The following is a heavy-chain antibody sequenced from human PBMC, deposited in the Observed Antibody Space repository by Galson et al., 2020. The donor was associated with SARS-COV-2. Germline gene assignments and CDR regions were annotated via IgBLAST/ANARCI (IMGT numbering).Heavy chain of an antibody. V-gene: IGHV3-30*04. J-gene: IGHJ4*02. CDR1: GFTFSSYA. Sequence: GGSLRLSCAASGFTFSSYAMHWVRQAPGKGLEWVAVISYDGSNKYYADSVKGRFTISRDNSKNTLYLQMNSLRAEDTAVYYCARGHAKPIDYWGQGTLVSVSS. CDR2: ISYDGSNK. CDR3: ARGHAKPIDY.